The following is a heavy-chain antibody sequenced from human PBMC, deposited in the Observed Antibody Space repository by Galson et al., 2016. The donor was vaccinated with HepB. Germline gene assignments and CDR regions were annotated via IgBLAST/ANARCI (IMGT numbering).Heavy chain of an antibody. CDR2: INSGNGDT. J-gene: IGHJ4*02. CDR3: VKGRSGADWNDIVFDF. Sequence: SVKVSCKASGYSFTTYAMHWVRQAPGQRLEWMGWINSGNGDTKNSEKFQDRVTITRDTSASAAYMELRSLRFEDTAVYYCVKGRSGADWNDIVFDFWGQGTLVTVSS. D-gene: IGHD1-1*01. V-gene: IGHV1-3*01. CDR1: GYSFTTYA.